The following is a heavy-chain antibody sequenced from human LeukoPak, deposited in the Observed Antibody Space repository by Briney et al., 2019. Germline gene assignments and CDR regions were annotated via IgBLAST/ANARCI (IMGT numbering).Heavy chain of an antibody. CDR1: GFTFSNYW. D-gene: IGHD6-13*01. J-gene: IGHJ4*02. CDR2: IKQDGSEI. CDR3: ASSPAYSSSWYAIDN. Sequence: GGSLRLSCAASGFTFSNYWMGWVRQAPGKGLEWVANIKQDGSEIYYVDSVKGRFTISRDTAKDSLYLQMNSLRAEDTAVYYCASSPAYSSSWYAIDNWGQGTLVTVSS. V-gene: IGHV3-7*01.